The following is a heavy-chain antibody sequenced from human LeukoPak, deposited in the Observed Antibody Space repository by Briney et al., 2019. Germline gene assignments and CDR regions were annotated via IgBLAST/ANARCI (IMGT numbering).Heavy chain of an antibody. J-gene: IGHJ4*02. CDR2: ISAYNGGT. D-gene: IGHD3-9*01. Sequence: ASVKVSCKASGYTFTSYGISWVRQAPGQGLEWMGWISAYNGGTNYAQKLQGRVTMTTDTSTSTAYMELRSLRSDDTAVYYCARVVLRCFYWLSTYYFDYWGQGTLVTVSS. CDR1: GYTFTSYG. CDR3: ARVVLRCFYWLSTYYFDY. V-gene: IGHV1-18*01.